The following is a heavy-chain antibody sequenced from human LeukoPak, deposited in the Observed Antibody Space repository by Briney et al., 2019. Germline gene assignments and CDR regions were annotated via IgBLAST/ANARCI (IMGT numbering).Heavy chain of an antibody. CDR3: ASATLPCSGDSCHPA. D-gene: IGHD2-15*01. CDR2: ISSNGGST. J-gene: IGHJ5*02. Sequence: PGGSLRLSCAASGFTFSSYAMHWVRQAPGKGLEYVSAISSNGGSTYYANSVKGRFTISRDNAKNSLYLQMNSLRAEDTAVYYCASATLPCSGDSCHPAWGQGTLVTVSS. CDR1: GFTFSSYA. V-gene: IGHV3-64*01.